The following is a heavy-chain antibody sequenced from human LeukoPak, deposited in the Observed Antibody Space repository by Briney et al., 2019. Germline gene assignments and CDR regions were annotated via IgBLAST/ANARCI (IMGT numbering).Heavy chain of an antibody. J-gene: IGHJ6*03. Sequence: SETLSLTCTVSGGSVNSGYYHWNWIRQPPGKGLEWIGYIYYSGNTKDNPSLKSRVTISVDTSANQFSLKLTSVTAADTAVYYCARGAYCSGGTCYHNPYYYFHMDVWGTGTTVTVSS. CDR3: ARGAYCSGGTCYHNPYYYFHMDV. D-gene: IGHD2-15*01. CDR2: IYYSGNT. V-gene: IGHV4-61*01. CDR1: GGSVNSGYYH.